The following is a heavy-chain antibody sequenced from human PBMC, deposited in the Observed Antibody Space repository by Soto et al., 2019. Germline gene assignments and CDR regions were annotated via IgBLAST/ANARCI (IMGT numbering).Heavy chain of an antibody. CDR1: GGSVSTGDFY. D-gene: IGHD3-22*01. V-gene: IGHV4-30-4*01. J-gene: IGHJ4*02. Sequence: QVQLQESGPGLVKPSQTLSLTCTVFGGSVSTGDFYWTWIRQPPGKGLEWIGYIYYSGSTYYNPSLKSRASISVDASKNQFSLTLTSVTAADTAVYYCARSPLDNSGYSDYWGQGTLVTVSS. CDR3: ARSPLDNSGYSDY. CDR2: IYYSGST.